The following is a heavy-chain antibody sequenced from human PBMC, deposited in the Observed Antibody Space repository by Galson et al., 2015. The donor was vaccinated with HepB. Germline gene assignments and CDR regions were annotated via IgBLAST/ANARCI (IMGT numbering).Heavy chain of an antibody. CDR3: AREGGSSGCCRFDP. CDR1: GYTFTSYA. J-gene: IGHJ5*02. CDR2: INAGNGNT. V-gene: IGHV1-3*01. D-gene: IGHD6-19*01. Sequence: SVKVSCKASGYTFTSYAMQWVRQAPGQRLEWMGWINAGNGNTKYSQKFQGRVTITRDTSASTAYMELSSLRSEDTAVYYCAREGGSSGCCRFDPWGQGTLVTVSS.